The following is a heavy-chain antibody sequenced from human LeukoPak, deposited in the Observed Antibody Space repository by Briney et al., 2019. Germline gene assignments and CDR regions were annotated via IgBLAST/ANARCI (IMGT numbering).Heavy chain of an antibody. V-gene: IGHV1-18*01. CDR1: GYTFTSYG. J-gene: IGHJ3*02. CDR3: ARGRPYYYDSSGYFDAFDI. Sequence: ASVKVSCKASGYTFTSYGISWVRQAPGQGLEWMGWISAYNGNTNYAQKLQGRVTMTTDTSTSTAYMELRSLRSDDTAVYYCARGRPYYYDSSGYFDAFDIWGQGTMVTVSS. D-gene: IGHD3-22*01. CDR2: ISAYNGNT.